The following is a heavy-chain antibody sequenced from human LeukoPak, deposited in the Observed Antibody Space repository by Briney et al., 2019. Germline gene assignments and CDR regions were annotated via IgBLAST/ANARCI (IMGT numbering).Heavy chain of an antibody. CDR1: GFTFTSSA. Sequence: SVKVSCKASGFTFTSSAMQWVRQARGQRLEWIGWIVVGSGNTNYAQKFQERVTITRDMSTSTAYMELSSLRSEDTAVYYCAADRVGYCGGDCYSSWGQGTLVTASS. V-gene: IGHV1-58*02. CDR3: AADRVGYCGGDCYSS. D-gene: IGHD2-21*02. J-gene: IGHJ4*02. CDR2: IVVGSGNT.